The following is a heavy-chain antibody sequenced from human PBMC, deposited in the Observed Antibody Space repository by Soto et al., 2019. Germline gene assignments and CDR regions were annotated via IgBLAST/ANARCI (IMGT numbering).Heavy chain of an antibody. CDR2: IYYSGST. D-gene: IGHD2-15*01. J-gene: IGHJ3*02. CDR3: ARGYCSGGSCYSVGLVNAFDI. CDR1: GGSISSSSYY. V-gene: IGHV4-39*01. Sequence: SETLSLTCTVSGGSISSSSYYWGWIRQPPGKGLEWIGSIYYSGSTYYNPSLKSRVTISVDTSKNQFSLKLSSVTAADTAVYYCARGYCSGGSCYSVGLVNAFDIWGQGTMVTVSS.